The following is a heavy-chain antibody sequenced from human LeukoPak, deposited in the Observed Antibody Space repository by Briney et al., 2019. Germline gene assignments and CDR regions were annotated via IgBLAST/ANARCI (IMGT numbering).Heavy chain of an antibody. CDR3: ATMKVGATRDAFDI. Sequence: ASVKVSCKVSGYTLTELSMHWVRQAPGQGLEWMGGFDPEDGETIYAQKFQGRVTMTEDTSTDTAYMELSSLRSEDTAVYYCATMKVGATRDAFDIWGQGTMVTVSS. V-gene: IGHV1-24*01. D-gene: IGHD1-26*01. J-gene: IGHJ3*02. CDR1: GYTLTELS. CDR2: FDPEDGET.